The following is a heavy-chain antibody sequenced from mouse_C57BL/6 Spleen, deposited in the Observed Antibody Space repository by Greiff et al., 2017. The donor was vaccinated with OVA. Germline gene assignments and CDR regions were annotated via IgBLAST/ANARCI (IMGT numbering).Heavy chain of an antibody. CDR1: GFSLTSYG. V-gene: IGHV2-2*01. CDR2: IWSGGST. D-gene: IGHD2-4*01. J-gene: IGHJ4*01. Sequence: QVQLKESGPGLVQPSQSLSITCTVSGFSLTSYGVHWVRQSPGKGLEWLGVIWSGGSTVYNAAFISRLSISKDNSKSQVFFKMNSLQADDTAIYYCARTIYYDYLDYWGQGTSVTVSS. CDR3: ARTIYYDYLDY.